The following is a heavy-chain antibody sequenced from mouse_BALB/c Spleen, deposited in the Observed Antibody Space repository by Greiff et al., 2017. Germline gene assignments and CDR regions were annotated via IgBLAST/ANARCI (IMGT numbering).Heavy chain of an antibody. J-gene: IGHJ1*01. CDR1: GYTFTDYE. Sequence: VQLQQSGAELVRPGASVTLSCKASGYTFTDYEMHWVKQTPVHGLEWIGAIDPETGGTAYNQKFKGKATLTADKSSSTAYMELRSLTSEDSAVYYCTRGGYDWYFDGGGAGTTVTGSS. CDR3: TRGGYDWYFDG. CDR2: IDPETGGT. D-gene: IGHD2-2*01. V-gene: IGHV1-15*01.